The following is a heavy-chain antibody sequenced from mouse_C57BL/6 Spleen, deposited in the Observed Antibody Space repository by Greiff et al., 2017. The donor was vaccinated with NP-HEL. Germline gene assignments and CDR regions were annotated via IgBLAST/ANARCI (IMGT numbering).Heavy chain of an antibody. D-gene: IGHD2-5*01. V-gene: IGHV1-69*01. J-gene: IGHJ4*01. CDR1: GYTFTSYW. Sequence: QVQLKQPGAELVMPGASVKLSCKASGYTFTSYWMHWVKQRPGQGLEWIGEIDPSDSYTNYNQKFKGKSTLTVDKSSSTAYMQLSSLTSEDSAVYYCARIYSKGGIMDYWGQGTSVTVSS. CDR3: ARIYSKGGIMDY. CDR2: IDPSDSYT.